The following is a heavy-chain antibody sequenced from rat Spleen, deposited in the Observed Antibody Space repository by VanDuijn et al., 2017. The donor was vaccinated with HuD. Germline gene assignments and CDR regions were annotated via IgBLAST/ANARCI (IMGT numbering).Heavy chain of an antibody. CDR2: VNSAGTP. CDR1: GYSITSNF. Sequence: VQLQESGPALVKPSQSLSLTCSVTGYSITSNFWGWIRKFPGHKLEWMGYVNSAGTPNYNPSLKSRISSTRDTSKNQFFLQVNSVTTEDTATYYCARSDGTHYYLPFANWGQGTLVTVSS. CDR3: ARSDGTHYYLPFAN. J-gene: IGHJ3*01. D-gene: IGHD1-12*02. V-gene: IGHV3-3*01.